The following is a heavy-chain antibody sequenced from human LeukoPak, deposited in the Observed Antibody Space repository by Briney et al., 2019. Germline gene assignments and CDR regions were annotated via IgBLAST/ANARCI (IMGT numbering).Heavy chain of an antibody. J-gene: IGHJ6*03. CDR1: GFTFSSFA. CDR2: ISTNGGST. V-gene: IGHV3-64*02. D-gene: IGHD3-16*01. CDR3: ARGGGGFGYHYYYMDV. Sequence: GGSLRLSCAASGFTFSSFAMHWVRQAPGKGLEYVSAISTNGGSTYYADSVKGRFTISRDNSKNTLYLQVDSPRAEDMAVYNFARGGGGFGYHYYYMDVWGKGTTVTVSS.